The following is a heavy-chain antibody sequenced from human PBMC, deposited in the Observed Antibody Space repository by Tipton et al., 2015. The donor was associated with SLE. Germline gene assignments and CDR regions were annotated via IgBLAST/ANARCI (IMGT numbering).Heavy chain of an antibody. CDR1: GGSFSGYY. J-gene: IGHJ3*02. V-gene: IGHV4-34*01. CDR2: INHSGST. CDR3: ARFSVCSGGSCYSGLVRDAFDI. D-gene: IGHD2-15*01. Sequence: LRLSCAVYGGSFSGYYWNWIRQPPGKGLEWIGEINHSGSTNYNPSLKSRVTISVDTSKNQFSLNLSSVTAADTAVYYCARFSVCSGGSCYSGLVRDAFDIWGQGTMVTVSS.